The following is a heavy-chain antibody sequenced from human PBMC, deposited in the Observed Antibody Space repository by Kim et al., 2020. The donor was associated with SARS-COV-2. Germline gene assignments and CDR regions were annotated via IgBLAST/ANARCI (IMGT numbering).Heavy chain of an antibody. CDR1: GFTFSSYG. CDR2: IWYDGSNK. CDR3: AKDSGEYYYYYGMDV. V-gene: IGHV3-33*06. D-gene: IGHD3-10*01. J-gene: IGHJ6*02. Sequence: GGSLRLSCAASGFTFSSYGMHWVRQAPGKGLEWVAVIWYDGSNKYYADSVKGRFTISRDNSKNTLYLQMNSLRAEDTAVYYCAKDSGEYYYYYGMDVWGQGTTVTVSS.